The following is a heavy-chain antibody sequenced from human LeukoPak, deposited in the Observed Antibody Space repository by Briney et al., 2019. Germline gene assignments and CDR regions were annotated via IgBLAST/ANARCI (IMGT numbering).Heavy chain of an antibody. Sequence: GGSLRLSCAASGFSLSSYWMTWFRQAPGKGLDWVANIKQDGSEKNYVDSVKGRFTMSRDNAKNSLYLQMTSLRAEDTALYSRARVLRYCSGGNCYSGGLGYMDVWGKGTTVTISS. CDR1: GFSLSSYW. D-gene: IGHD2-15*01. CDR3: ARVLRYCSGGNCYSGGLGYMDV. V-gene: IGHV3-7*01. CDR2: IKQDGSEK. J-gene: IGHJ6*03.